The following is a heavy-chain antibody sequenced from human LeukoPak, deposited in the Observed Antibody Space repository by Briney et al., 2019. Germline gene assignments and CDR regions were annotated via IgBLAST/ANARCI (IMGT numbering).Heavy chain of an antibody. CDR3: ARGPPLNPGDFDSSGYYYFDY. CDR2: INHSGST. J-gene: IGHJ4*02. V-gene: IGHV4-34*01. Sequence: SETLSLTCAVYGGSFSGYYWSWIRQPPGKGLEWIGEINHSGSTNYNPSLKSRVTISVDTSKNQISLKLSSVTAADTAVYYCARGPPLNPGDFDSSGYYYFDYWGQGTLVTVSS. CDR1: GGSFSGYY. D-gene: IGHD3-22*01.